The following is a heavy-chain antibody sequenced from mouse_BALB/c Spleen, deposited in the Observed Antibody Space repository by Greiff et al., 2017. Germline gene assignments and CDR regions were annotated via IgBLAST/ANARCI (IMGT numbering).Heavy chain of an antibody. V-gene: IGHV5-4*02. CDR3: ARAYGNPYYAMDY. J-gene: IGHJ4*01. CDR2: ISDGGSYT. CDR1: GFTFSDYY. D-gene: IGHD2-1*01. Sequence: EVKLVESGGGLVKPGGSLKLSCAASGFTFSDYYMYWVRQTPEKRLEWVATISDGGSYTYYPDSVKGRFTISRDNAKNNLYLQMSSLKSEDTAMYYCARAYGNPYYAMDYWGQGTSVTVSS.